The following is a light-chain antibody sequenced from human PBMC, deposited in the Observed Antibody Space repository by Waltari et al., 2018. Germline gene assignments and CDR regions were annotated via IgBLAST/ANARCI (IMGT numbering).Light chain of an antibody. Sequence: QSVLTQPPPVSGAPGPRVPIHSHGSSSNSGAGYVVPWYQQLPGTAPKPLIHTNTNRPAGVPDLFSGSKSGTSASLAITGLQAEDEADYYCQSYDNSLSGIFGGGTKLTVL. J-gene: IGLJ2*01. CDR2: TNT. V-gene: IGLV1-40*01. CDR3: QSYDNSLSGI. CDR1: SSNSGAGYV.